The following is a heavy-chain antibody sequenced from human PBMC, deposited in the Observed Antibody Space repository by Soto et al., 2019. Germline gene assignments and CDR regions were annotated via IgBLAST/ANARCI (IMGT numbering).Heavy chain of an antibody. Sequence: PSGTXSLTCAISGFSISIGCYAWGWIRQPPGKVLEWIGYIYHSGSTYYNPSLKSRVTISVDRSKNQFSLKLSSVTAADTAVYYCARGFSYYGSPRMYNWLDTWGQGTLVTVSS. CDR2: IYHSGST. CDR1: GFSISIGCYA. V-gene: IGHV4-30-2*01. J-gene: IGHJ5*02. CDR3: ARGFSYYGSPRMYNWLDT. D-gene: IGHD3-10*01.